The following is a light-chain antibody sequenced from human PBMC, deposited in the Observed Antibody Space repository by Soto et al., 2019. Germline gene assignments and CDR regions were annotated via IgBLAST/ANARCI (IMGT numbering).Light chain of an antibody. V-gene: IGKV1-13*02. CDR2: DAS. Sequence: AIQLTQSPSSLSASVGDRVTITCRASQGISSALAWYQQKPGKAPKLLIYDASSLESGGPSRFSGSGSGTDFTLTISSLQPEDFATYCCQQFNSYPLITFGQGTRLEIK. CDR3: QQFNSYPLIT. J-gene: IGKJ5*01. CDR1: QGISSA.